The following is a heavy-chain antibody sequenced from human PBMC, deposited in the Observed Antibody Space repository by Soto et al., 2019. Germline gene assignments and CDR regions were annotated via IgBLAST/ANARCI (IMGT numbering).Heavy chain of an antibody. CDR3: ARDRNVDTAMVLYYFDY. CDR1: GYTFTSYY. V-gene: IGHV1-46*01. Sequence: QVQLVQSGAEVKKPGASVKVSCKASGYTFTSYYMHWVRQAPGQGLEWMGIINPSGGSTSYAQKFQGRVTMTRDTSTSTVYMELSSLRSEDTAVYYCARDRNVDTAMVLYYFDYWGQGTLVTVSS. D-gene: IGHD5-18*01. CDR2: INPSGGST. J-gene: IGHJ4*02.